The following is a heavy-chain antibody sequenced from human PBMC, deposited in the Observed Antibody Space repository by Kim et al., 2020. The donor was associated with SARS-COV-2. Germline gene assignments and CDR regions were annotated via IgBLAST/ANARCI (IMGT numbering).Heavy chain of an antibody. CDR1: GFTFSDYY. J-gene: IGHJ6*02. V-gene: IGHV3-11*05. D-gene: IGHD3-16*02. CDR3: ARVGYDYVWGSYRDYYYYYGMDG. CDR2: ISSSSSYT. Sequence: WGSLRLSCAASGFTFSDYYMSWIRQAPGKGLEWVSYISSSSSYTNYADSVKGRFTIYRDNAKNSLYLQMNSLRAEDTAVYYCARVGYDYVWGSYRDYYYYYGMDGWGQGTTVTVSS.